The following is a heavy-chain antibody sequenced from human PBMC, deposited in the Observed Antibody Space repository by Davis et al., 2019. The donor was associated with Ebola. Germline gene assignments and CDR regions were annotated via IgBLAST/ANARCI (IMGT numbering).Heavy chain of an antibody. Sequence: PGGSLRLSCAASGFTFSSYGMHWVRQAPGKGLEWVAVIWYDGSNKYYADSVKGRFTISRDNSKNTLYLQMNSLRADDTAVYYCAKSYYDFWSGYYPYYYYYGMDVWGQGTTVTVSS. CDR3: AKSYYDFWSGYYPYYYYYGMDV. V-gene: IGHV3-33*06. J-gene: IGHJ6*02. CDR1: GFTFSSYG. CDR2: IWYDGSNK. D-gene: IGHD3-3*01.